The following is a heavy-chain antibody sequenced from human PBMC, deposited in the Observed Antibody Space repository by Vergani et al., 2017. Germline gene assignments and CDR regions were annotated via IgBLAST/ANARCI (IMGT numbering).Heavy chain of an antibody. CDR1: GFTFTYYG. D-gene: IGHD1-1*01. Sequence: QEQLVESGGGVVQPGGSLRLSCVASGFTFTYYGIHWVRQAPGKGLEWVTFIWYDGTNEYYIDYVKGRFTISRDNSKNTVYLQMSGLRVDDTAIYYCARGGNGKNYLDLWGQGTLVIVSS. J-gene: IGHJ5*02. CDR3: ARGGNGKNYLDL. V-gene: IGHV3-33*01. CDR2: IWYDGTNE.